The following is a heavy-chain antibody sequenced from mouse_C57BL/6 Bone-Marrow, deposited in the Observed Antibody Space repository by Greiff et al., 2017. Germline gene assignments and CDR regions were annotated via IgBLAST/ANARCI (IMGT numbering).Heavy chain of an antibody. Sequence: DVKLQESGPGLVKPSQSLSLTCSVTGYSITSGYYWNWIRQFPGNKLEWMGYISYDGSNNYNPSLKNRISITRDTSKNQFFLKLNSVTTEDTATYYCAKGGFTTVVATDWGQGTTLTVSS. CDR1: GYSITSGYY. CDR3: AKGGFTTVVATD. V-gene: IGHV3-6*01. J-gene: IGHJ2*01. CDR2: ISYDGSN. D-gene: IGHD1-1*01.